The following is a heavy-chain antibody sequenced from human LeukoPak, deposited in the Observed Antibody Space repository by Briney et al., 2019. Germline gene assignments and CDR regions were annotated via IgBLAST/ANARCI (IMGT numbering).Heavy chain of an antibody. CDR2: ISSSSSYI. CDR3: ARDLSGNGWELLRENPDYYYGMDV. V-gene: IGHV3-21*01. CDR1: RFTFSSYS. D-gene: IGHD1-26*01. Sequence: GGSLRLSCAASRFTFSSYSMNWVRQAPGKGLEWVSSISSSSSYIYYADSVKGRFTISRDNAKNSLYLQMNSLRAEDTAVYYCARDLSGNGWELLRENPDYYYGMDVWGQGTTVTVSS. J-gene: IGHJ6*02.